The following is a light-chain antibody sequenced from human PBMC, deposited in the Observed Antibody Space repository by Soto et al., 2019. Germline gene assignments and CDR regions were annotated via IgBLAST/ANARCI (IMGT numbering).Light chain of an antibody. Sequence: IQLTQSPSSLSASVGDRVSITCRASQDIKTYLAWYQQKQGKAPKLIISGTFTLQSGVPSRFNGSGSGTDFTLTISRLQPEDFATYYCQHLNNYPPFTFGPGTKVDLE. CDR1: QDIKTY. CDR3: QHLNNYPPFT. J-gene: IGKJ3*01. V-gene: IGKV1-9*01. CDR2: GTF.